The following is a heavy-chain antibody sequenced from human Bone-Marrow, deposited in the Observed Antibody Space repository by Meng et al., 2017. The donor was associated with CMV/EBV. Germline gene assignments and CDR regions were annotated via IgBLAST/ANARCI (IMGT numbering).Heavy chain of an antibody. J-gene: IGHJ4*02. D-gene: IGHD2-8*01. CDR2: ISGSSGYI. CDR1: GFTFSSYW. V-gene: IGHV3-21*01. Sequence: GESLKISCAASGFTFSSYWMSWVRQAPGKGLEWVSSISGSSGYIYYADSVQGRFTVSRDNAKNSLYLQMNSLRAADTAVYYCATDLKGVDWGQRTLVTVSS. CDR3: ATDLKGVD.